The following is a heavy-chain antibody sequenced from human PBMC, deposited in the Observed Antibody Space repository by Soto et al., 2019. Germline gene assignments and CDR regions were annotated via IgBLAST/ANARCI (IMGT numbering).Heavy chain of an antibody. CDR1: GFTFGTVA. Sequence: EVQLLESGGGLVQPGGSLRLSCVASGFTFGTVAMTWVRQAPGKGLEWVSSIAIARFDSYYAPSANGRFTTSRDDSKNPLYLQMQCLSADDTAVYLDFCGPWRLATVSS. V-gene: IGHV3-23*01. CDR2: IAIARFDS. J-gene: IGHJ4*02. CDR3: F.